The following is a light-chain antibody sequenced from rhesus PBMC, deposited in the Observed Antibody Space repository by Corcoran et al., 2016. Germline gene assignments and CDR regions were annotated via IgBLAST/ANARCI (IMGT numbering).Light chain of an antibody. CDR3: EQTLQTPLT. Sequence: DIVMTQTPLSLSVTPGEPASISCRSSQSLLHSNGYTYLHCYLQTPGPSPQLLISEVSNRASGVPDRFSGRRAVTDFTLQISRVEAEDVGVYYCEQTLQTPLTFGGGTKVEL. V-gene: IGKV2-78*01. J-gene: IGKJ4*01. CDR1: QSLLHSNGYTY. CDR2: EVS.